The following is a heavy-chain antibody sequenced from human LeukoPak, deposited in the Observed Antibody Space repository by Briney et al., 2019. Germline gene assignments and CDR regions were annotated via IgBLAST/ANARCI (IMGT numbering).Heavy chain of an antibody. V-gene: IGHV3-30*02. CDR3: AKAACGGSCYSHYYYYMDV. J-gene: IGHJ6*03. CDR1: GFTFSSYG. D-gene: IGHD2-15*01. CDR2: IRYEGSNK. Sequence: PGGSLRLSCAASGFTFSSYGMHWVRQAPGKGREGVAFIRYEGSNKHYADSVKGRFTISRDNSKNTLYLQMNSLRAEDTAVYYCAKAACGGSCYSHYYYYMDVWGKGTTVTVSS.